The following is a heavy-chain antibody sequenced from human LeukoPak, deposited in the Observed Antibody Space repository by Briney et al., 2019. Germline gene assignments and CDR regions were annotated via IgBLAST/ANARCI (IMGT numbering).Heavy chain of an antibody. J-gene: IGHJ6*02. D-gene: IGHD6-13*01. Sequence: PSETLSLTCTVSGGSISSYYWSWIRQPAGKGLECIGRIYTSGSTNYNPSLKSRVTISVDTSKNQFSLKLSSVTAADTAVYYCARDWGYSSSSGAYYYYGMDVWGQGTTVTVSS. CDR3: ARDWGYSSSSGAYYYYGMDV. CDR1: GGSISSYY. CDR2: IYTSGST. V-gene: IGHV4-4*07.